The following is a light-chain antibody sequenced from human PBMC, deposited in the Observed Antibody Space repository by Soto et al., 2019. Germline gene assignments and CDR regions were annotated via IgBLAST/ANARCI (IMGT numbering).Light chain of an antibody. J-gene: IGKJ5*01. V-gene: IGKV1-5*01. CDR1: QSISSW. Sequence: MTQTPATLSVSPGDRATLSCRASQSISSWLAWYQQKPGKAPKLLIYDASSLDSGVPSRFSGSGSGTEFTLTISSLQPEDFATYYCQQSYSTPPITFGQGTRLEIK. CDR2: DAS. CDR3: QQSYSTPPIT.